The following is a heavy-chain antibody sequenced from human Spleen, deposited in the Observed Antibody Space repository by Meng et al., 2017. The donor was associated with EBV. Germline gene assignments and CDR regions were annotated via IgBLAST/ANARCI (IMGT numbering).Heavy chain of an antibody. CDR2: ISYDGSNK. D-gene: IGHD6-19*01. CDR1: GFTCSSYG. V-gene: IGHV3-30*03. J-gene: IGHJ4*02. Sequence: VERVEPGGGVVQPGRSLRPSCVASGFTCSSYGMHWVRQAPGKGLEWVAVISYDGSNKFYADSVKGRFTISRDNSKNTLYLQMNSLRTEDTALYYCASEGLAVSGELDYWGQGTLVTVSS. CDR3: ASEGLAVSGELDY.